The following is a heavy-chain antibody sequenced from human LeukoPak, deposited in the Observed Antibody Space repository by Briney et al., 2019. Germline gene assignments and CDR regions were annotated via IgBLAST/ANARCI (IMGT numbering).Heavy chain of an antibody. J-gene: IGHJ6*02. Sequence: ASVKVSCKASGYTFTSYGISWVRQAPGQGLEWMGWISAYNGNTNYAQKLQGRVTMTTDTSTSTAYMELRSLRSDDTAVYYCARVASFWARYYYYGMDVWGQGTTVTVSS. D-gene: IGHD3-16*01. CDR1: GYTFTSYG. V-gene: IGHV1-18*01. CDR2: ISAYNGNT. CDR3: ARVASFWARYYYYGMDV.